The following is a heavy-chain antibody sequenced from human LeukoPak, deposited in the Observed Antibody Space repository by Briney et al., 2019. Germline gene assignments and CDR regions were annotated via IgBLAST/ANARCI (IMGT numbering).Heavy chain of an antibody. CDR3: AKEGATYYYDSSGYGHFQH. J-gene: IGHJ1*01. CDR2: ISGSGGST. Sequence: GGSLRLSCAASGFTFSTYAMSWVRQAPGKGLEWVSAISGSGGSTYYADSVKGRFTISRDNSKNTLYLQMNSLRAEDTAVYYCAKEGATYYYDSSGYGHFQHWGQGTLVTVSS. V-gene: IGHV3-23*01. CDR1: GFTFSTYA. D-gene: IGHD3-22*01.